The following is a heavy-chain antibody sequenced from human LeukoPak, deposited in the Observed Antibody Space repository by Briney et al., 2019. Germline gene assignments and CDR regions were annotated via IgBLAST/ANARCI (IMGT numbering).Heavy chain of an antibody. Sequence: ASVKVSCKASGYTFTSYYMHWVRQAPGQGLEWMGLINPSGGTTRYAQKFQGRVTMTRDLSTSTDYMELSSLRSDDTAVYFCARDNSVGDYAWWFDPWGQGTLVTVSS. V-gene: IGHV1-46*01. CDR1: GYTFTSYY. CDR2: INPSGGTT. CDR3: ARDNSVGDYAWWFDP. D-gene: IGHD1-26*01. J-gene: IGHJ5*02.